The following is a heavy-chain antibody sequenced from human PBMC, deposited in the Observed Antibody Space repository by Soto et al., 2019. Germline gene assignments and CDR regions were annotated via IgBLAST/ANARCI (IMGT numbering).Heavy chain of an antibody. CDR2: ISGSYI. Sequence: PLLPCSASEITVSRNAMRWVREAPGKGLEWVSGISGSYIDYADSVKGRFTISRDNSRNTLYLEMNSLRSEDTAVYYCATHTRILGDWGQGTL. J-gene: IGHJ4*02. CDR1: EITVSRNA. V-gene: IGHV3-23*01. CDR3: ATHTRILGD.